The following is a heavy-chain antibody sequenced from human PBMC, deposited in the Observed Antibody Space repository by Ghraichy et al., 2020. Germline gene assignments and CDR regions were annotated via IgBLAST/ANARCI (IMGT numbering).Heavy chain of an antibody. V-gene: IGHV3-48*02. CDR3: TRESNWGSAY. CDR2: ISGSSSTI. J-gene: IGHJ4*02. Sequence: GSVKVSCAASGFSLSDFGMNWVRQTPGKGLEWLSYISGSSSTIYYADSVKGRFTISRDNAKNSLYLQMNSLRDEDTAVYYCTRESNWGSAYWGQGTLVTVSS. CDR1: GFSLSDFG. D-gene: IGHD7-27*01.